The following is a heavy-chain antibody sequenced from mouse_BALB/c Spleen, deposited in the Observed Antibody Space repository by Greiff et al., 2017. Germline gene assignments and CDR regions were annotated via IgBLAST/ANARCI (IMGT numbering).Heavy chain of an antibody. CDR1: GYTFTDYN. D-gene: IGHD2-10*02. CDR2: IYPYNGGT. CDR3: ERGWYGNYEGYYFDY. Sequence: VQLQQSGPELVKPGASVKISCKASGYTFTDYNMHWVKQSHGKSLEWIGYIYPYNGGTGYNQKFKSKATLTVDNSSSTAYMELRSLTSEDSAVYYCERGWYGNYEGYYFDYWGQGTTLTVSS. J-gene: IGHJ2*01. V-gene: IGHV1S29*02.